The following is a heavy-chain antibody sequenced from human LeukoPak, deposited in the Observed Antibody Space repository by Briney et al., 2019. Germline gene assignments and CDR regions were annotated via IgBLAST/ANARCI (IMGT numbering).Heavy chain of an antibody. D-gene: IGHD3-22*01. CDR1: GFTFDDYG. V-gene: IGHV3-20*04. J-gene: IGHJ3*02. CDR3: ARGRLTWTLSAFDI. Sequence: GGSLRLSCAASGFTFDDYGMSWVRQAPGKGLEWVSGINWNGGGTGYADSVKGRFTISRDDAKNSLYLQMNSLRAVDTALYYCARGRLTWTLSAFDIWGQGTMVTVSS. CDR2: INWNGGGT.